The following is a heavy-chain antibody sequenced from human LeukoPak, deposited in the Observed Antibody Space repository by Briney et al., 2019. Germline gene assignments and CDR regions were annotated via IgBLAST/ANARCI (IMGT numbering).Heavy chain of an antibody. V-gene: IGHV3-23*01. D-gene: IGHD4-23*01. CDR2: ISGSGGST. CDR3: AKYPRADYGGNSEGYYYYYMDV. CDR1: GFTFSSYA. Sequence: GGSLRLSCAASGFTFSSYAMSWVRQAPGKGLEWVSAISGSGGSTYYADSVKGRFTISRDNSKNTLYLQMNSLRAEDTAVYYCAKYPRADYGGNSEGYYYYYMDVWGKGTTVTVSS. J-gene: IGHJ6*03.